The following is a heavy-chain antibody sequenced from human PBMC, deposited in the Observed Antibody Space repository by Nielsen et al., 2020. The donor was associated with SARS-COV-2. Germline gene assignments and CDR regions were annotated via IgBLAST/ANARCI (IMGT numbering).Heavy chain of an antibody. Sequence: ASVKVSCKASGYTFTGSYIHWVRQAPGQGLEWMGRINPNSGASYSTQNFQGRVTMTRDTSINTAYMELRSLRSDDTAVYYCARPITNNYYYYYMDVWGKGTTVTVSS. CDR1: GYTFTGSY. J-gene: IGHJ6*03. CDR3: ARPITNNYYYYYMDV. V-gene: IGHV1-2*06. D-gene: IGHD1-1*01. CDR2: INPNSGAS.